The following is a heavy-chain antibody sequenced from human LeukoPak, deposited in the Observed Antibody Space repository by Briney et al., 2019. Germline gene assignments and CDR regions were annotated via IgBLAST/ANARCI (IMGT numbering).Heavy chain of an antibody. CDR3: AKDRSCTNDICHGAFDY. J-gene: IGHJ4*02. Sequence: PGGSLRLSCAASGFTFSSYAVSWVRQAPGKGLEWVSSISGSGGSTYSADSVKGRFTISRDNSKNTLYLQMNSLRAEDTALYYCAKDRSCTNDICHGAFDYWGQGTLVTVSS. CDR2: ISGSGGST. CDR1: GFTFSSYA. V-gene: IGHV3-23*01. D-gene: IGHD2-8*01.